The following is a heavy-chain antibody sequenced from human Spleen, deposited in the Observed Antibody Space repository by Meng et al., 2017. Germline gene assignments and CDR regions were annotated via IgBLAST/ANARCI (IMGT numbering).Heavy chain of an antibody. CDR1: GYTFIGYY. CDR3: ARDLRRVGGSRFDP. Sequence: ASVKVSCKASGYTFIGYYIHWVRQAPGQGLEWMGWINPNSGTTDYAQKFQGRVTMTRDTSISTAYMELSRLKSDDTAVYYCARDLRRVGGSRFDPWGQGTLVTVSS. V-gene: IGHV1-2*02. J-gene: IGHJ5*02. D-gene: IGHD1-26*01. CDR2: INPNSGTT.